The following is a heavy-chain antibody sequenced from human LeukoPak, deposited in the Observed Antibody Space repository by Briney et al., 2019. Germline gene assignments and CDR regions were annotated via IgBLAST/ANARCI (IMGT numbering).Heavy chain of an antibody. CDR3: AKDPTRHWRDYYFDY. V-gene: IGHV3-48*01. D-gene: IGHD3-3*01. Sequence: PGGSLRLSCAASGFTFSSYSMNWVRQAPGKGLEWVSYVSSSSTTIYYADSVKGRFTISRDNSKNTLYLQMNSLRAEDTAVYYCAKDPTRHWRDYYFDYWGQGTLVTVSS. CDR1: GFTFSSYS. J-gene: IGHJ4*02. CDR2: VSSSSTTI.